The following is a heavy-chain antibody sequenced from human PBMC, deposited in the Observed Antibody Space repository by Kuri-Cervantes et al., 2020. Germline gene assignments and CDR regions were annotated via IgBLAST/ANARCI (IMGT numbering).Heavy chain of an antibody. V-gene: IGHV3-74*01. J-gene: IGHJ4*02. Sequence: GESLKISCAASGFTFSSYAMSWVRQAPGKGLVWLARMNSDGRTINYADSVRGRFTISRDNAENMLYLQMNSLRVEDTAVYYCARAGSYRFDFWGQGTLVTVSS. CDR2: MNSDGRTI. CDR3: ARAGSYRFDF. D-gene: IGHD6-6*01. CDR1: GFTFSSYA.